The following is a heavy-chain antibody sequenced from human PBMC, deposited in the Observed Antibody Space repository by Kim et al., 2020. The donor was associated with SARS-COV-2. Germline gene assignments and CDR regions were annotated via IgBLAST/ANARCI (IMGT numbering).Heavy chain of an antibody. J-gene: IGHJ6*02. Sequence: GGSLRLSCAASGFTFSSYGMHWVRQAPGKGLEWVAVIWYDGSNKYYADSVKGRFTISRDISKNTLYLQMNSLRAEDTAVYYCARGWQRGYISYYYMDVWGHGTTVTVSS. D-gene: IGHD5-18*01. V-gene: IGHV3-33*01. CDR3: ARGWQRGYISYYYMDV. CDR1: GFTFSSYG. CDR2: IWYDGSNK.